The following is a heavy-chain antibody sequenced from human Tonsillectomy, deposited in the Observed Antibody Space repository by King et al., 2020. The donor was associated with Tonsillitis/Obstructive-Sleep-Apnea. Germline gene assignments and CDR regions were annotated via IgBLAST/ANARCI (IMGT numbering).Heavy chain of an antibody. Sequence: TLKESGPVLVKPPETLTLTCTVSGFSLSNAGMGVSWIRQPPGKALEWLAHIFSNDEKSYNTSLETRLTISKDTSRSQVVLTMTNMDPVDTATYYCARAPTSSYFYYYYMDVWGKGTTVTVSS. J-gene: IGHJ6*03. CDR1: GFSLSNAGMG. CDR3: ARAPTSSYFYYYYMDV. D-gene: IGHD2-2*01. CDR2: IFSNDEK. V-gene: IGHV2-26*01.